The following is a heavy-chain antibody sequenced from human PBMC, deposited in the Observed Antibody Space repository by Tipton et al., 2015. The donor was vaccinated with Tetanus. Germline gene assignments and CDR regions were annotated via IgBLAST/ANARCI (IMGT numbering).Heavy chain of an antibody. CDR2: TCIRGTT. CDR3: ARDRGDTGTVNWFDP. V-gene: IGHV4-4*07. Sequence: LACTVSGGSIASQYWSWIRQPAGKGLEWIGRTCIRGTTTYNPSLKSRVTISVDTSENQMSLRLTSVTAADTAVYYCARDRGDTGTVNWFDPWGQGTLVTVSS. J-gene: IGHJ5*02. CDR1: GGSIASQY. D-gene: IGHD1-1*01.